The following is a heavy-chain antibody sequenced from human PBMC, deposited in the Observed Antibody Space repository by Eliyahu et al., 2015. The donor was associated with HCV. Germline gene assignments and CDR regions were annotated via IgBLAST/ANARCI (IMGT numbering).Heavy chain of an antibody. V-gene: IGHV3-30*03. J-gene: IGHJ4*02. D-gene: IGHD3-16*01. CDR2: VSPDGNNK. Sequence: QVQLVESGGGVVQPGGSLRLSXAASGFIFSXNGMHWVRQAPGKGLEWMTLVSPDGNNKYYADSVKGRFTISRDNSKNTVYLQMDSLRAEDTAVYYCARDEAYNYDDWGPIGYWGQGTLVTVSS. CDR3: ARDEAYNYDDWGPIGY. CDR1: GFIFSXNG.